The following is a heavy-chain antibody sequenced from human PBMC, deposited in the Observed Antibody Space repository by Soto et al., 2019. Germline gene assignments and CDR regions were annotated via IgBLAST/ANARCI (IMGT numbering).Heavy chain of an antibody. Sequence: QVQLVHSGAEVKKPGSSVKVSCKASGGTFSSYTISWVRQAPGQGLEWMGRIIPILGIANYAQKFQGSVTITADKSTSTAYMELSSLRSEDTAVYYCARSLGVEGMDVWGKGTTVTVSS. D-gene: IGHD3-3*01. CDR3: ARSLGVEGMDV. V-gene: IGHV1-69*02. CDR2: IIPILGIA. J-gene: IGHJ6*03. CDR1: GGTFSSYT.